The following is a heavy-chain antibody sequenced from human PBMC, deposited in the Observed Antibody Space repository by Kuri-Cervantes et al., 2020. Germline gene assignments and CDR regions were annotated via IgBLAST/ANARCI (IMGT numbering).Heavy chain of an antibody. CDR3: ASTMARGVIIY. CDR2: INHSGST. CDR1: GGSFSAYY. V-gene: IGHV4-34*01. J-gene: IGHJ4*02. Sequence: SETLSLTCAVSGGSFSAYYWSWIRQPPGKGLEWIGEINHSGSTNYNPSLKSRVTISVDTSKNQFSLKLSSVTAADTAVYYCASTMARGVIIYWGQGTLVTVSS. D-gene: IGHD3-10*01.